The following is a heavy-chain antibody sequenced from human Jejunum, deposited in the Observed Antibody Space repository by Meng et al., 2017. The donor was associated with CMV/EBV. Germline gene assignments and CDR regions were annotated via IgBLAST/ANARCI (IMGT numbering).Heavy chain of an antibody. J-gene: IGHJ4*02. CDR2: MDPGSGDT. Sequence: FANYAIYWVRQAPGQRLEYVGWMDPGSGDTKYSQKFQGRVTITCDTSATNSRDTSATSAHMELSGLTSEDTAVYYCARVAGWHFDYWGQGTLVTVSS. D-gene: IGHD5-24*01. CDR1: FANYA. CDR3: ARVAGWHFDY. V-gene: IGHV1-3*01.